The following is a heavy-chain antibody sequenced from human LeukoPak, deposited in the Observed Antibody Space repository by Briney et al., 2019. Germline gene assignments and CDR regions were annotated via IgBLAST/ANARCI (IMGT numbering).Heavy chain of an antibody. CDR1: GGSISRYY. D-gene: IGHD5-12*01. CDR3: ARHGAGYSGYENFDY. CDR2: IYYSGNT. J-gene: IGHJ4*02. Sequence: PSETLSLTCTVSGGSISRYYWSWIRQPPGKGLEWIGYIYYSGNTNYNPSLKSRVTISVDTSKNQFSLKLSSVTAADTAVYYCARHGAGYSGYENFDYWGQGTLVTVSS. V-gene: IGHV4-59*08.